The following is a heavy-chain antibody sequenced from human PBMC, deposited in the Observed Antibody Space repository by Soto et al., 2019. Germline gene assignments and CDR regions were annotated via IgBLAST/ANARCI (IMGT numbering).Heavy chain of an antibody. V-gene: IGHV4-34*01. CDR3: GRANVGNSYLLYGMDV. Sequence: PSETLSLTCAVYGGSFSGDYWSWIRQPPGKGLEWIGEINHSGSTNYNPSLKSRVTISVDTSKNQFSLKLSSVTAADTAVYYCGRANVGNSYLLYGMDVWCQGATVTVSS. J-gene: IGHJ6*02. D-gene: IGHD4-4*01. CDR2: INHSGST. CDR1: GGSFSGDY.